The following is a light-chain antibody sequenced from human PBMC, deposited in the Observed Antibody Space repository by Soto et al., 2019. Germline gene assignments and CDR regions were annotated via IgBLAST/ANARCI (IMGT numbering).Light chain of an antibody. CDR3: CSYAGSYTLV. J-gene: IGLJ2*01. CDR1: SSDVGGYNY. CDR2: DVS. Sequence: QSALTQPRSVSGSPGQSVTISCTGTSSDVGGYNYVSWYQRHPGKAPKLMIYDVSKRPSGVPDRFSGSKSGNTASLTISGLQAEDEADYHCCSYAGSYTLVFGGGTKLTVL. V-gene: IGLV2-11*01.